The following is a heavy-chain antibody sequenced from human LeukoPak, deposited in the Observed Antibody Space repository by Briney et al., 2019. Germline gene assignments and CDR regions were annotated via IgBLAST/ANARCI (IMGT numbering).Heavy chain of an antibody. CDR1: GGSISSYY. CDR3: ARLSGGS. Sequence: SETLSLTCTVSGGSISSYYWSLIRPPPGKGLEWIGYIDYSGSTNYNPSLKSRVTISVDTSKNQFSLKLSSVTAADTAVYYCARLSGGSWGQGALVTVSS. CDR2: IDYSGST. V-gene: IGHV4-59*08. J-gene: IGHJ4*02. D-gene: IGHD1-26*01.